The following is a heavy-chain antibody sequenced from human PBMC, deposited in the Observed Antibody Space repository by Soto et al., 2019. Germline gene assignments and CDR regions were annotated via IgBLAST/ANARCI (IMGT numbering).Heavy chain of an antibody. CDR2: IGGSGGSA. CDR3: AFFLSPYAVAGPFGY. Sequence: GGSLRLSCAASGFTFSSYAMSWVRQAPGKGLEWVSAIGGSGGSANYADSVKGRFTISRDNFKNTLYLQMNSLRAEDTAVYYCAFFLSPYAVAGPFGYWGQGTLVTVSS. J-gene: IGHJ4*02. CDR1: GFTFSSYA. D-gene: IGHD6-19*01. V-gene: IGHV3-23*01.